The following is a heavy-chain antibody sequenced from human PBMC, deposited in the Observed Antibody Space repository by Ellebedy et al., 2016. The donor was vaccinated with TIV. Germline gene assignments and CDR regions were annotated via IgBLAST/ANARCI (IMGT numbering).Heavy chain of an antibody. Sequence: PGGSLRLSCEASGFSFTSHWMSWARQAPGKGLEWVTSINHDGSEKNYVDSVKGRFTISRDNAKNSLYLQLNSLRAEDTAVYYCSRGIAAVMYWGQGTLVTVSS. D-gene: IGHD6-13*01. CDR3: SRGIAAVMY. J-gene: IGHJ4*02. V-gene: IGHV3-7*01. CDR1: GFSFTSHW. CDR2: INHDGSEK.